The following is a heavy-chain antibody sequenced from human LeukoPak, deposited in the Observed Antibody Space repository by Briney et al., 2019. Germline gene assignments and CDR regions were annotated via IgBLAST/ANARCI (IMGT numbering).Heavy chain of an antibody. CDR1: GYTFTSYG. CDR2: ISAYNGNT. J-gene: IGHJ5*02. CDR3: ARDRLWFVVVVAANSNWFDP. V-gene: IGHV1-18*04. D-gene: IGHD2-15*01. Sequence: ASVKVSCKASGYTFTSYGISWVRQAPGQGLEWMGWISAYNGNTNYAQKLQGRVTMTTDTSTSTAYMELRSLRSDDTAVYYCARDRLWFVVVVAANSNWFDPWGQGTLVTVSS.